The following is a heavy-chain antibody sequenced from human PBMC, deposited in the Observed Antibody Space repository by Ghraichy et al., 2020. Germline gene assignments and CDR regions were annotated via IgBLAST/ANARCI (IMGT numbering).Heavy chain of an antibody. V-gene: IGHV3-7*01. D-gene: IGHD4-17*01. J-gene: IGHJ6*02. CDR3: ARATGRMTTVTLYGMDV. CDR1: GFTFSSYW. CDR2: IKQDGSEK. Sequence: GGSLRLSCAASGFTFSSYWMSWVRQAPGKGLEWVANIKQDGSEKYYVDSVKGRFTISRDNAKNSLYLQMNSLRAEDTAVYYCARATGRMTTVTLYGMDVWGQGTTVTVSS.